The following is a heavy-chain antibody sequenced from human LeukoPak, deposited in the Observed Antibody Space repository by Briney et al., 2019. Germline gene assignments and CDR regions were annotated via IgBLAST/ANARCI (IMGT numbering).Heavy chain of an antibody. CDR3: ARYRDGDRDISLDI. D-gene: IGHD4-17*01. Sequence: SETLSLTCTVSGDSITSDYWSWIRQPPGKGLEWIGFINHRGTTSYNPSLTSRVTISRDMSKNQFALKLSSVSAADTAVYYCARYRDGDRDISLDIWGQGTLVTVSS. J-gene: IGHJ4*02. V-gene: IGHV4-59*08. CDR2: INHRGTT. CDR1: GDSITSDY.